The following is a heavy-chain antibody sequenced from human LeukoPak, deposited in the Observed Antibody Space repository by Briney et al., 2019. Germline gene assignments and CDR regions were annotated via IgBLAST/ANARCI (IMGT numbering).Heavy chain of an antibody. Sequence: GGSLRLSCAASGFTFSSYLMSWVRQAPGKGLEWVANINQDGSEKYSVDSVKGRFTISRDNAKNSLYLQMNSLRAEDTAVYYCAREYYSDSSGSDYWGQGTLVTVSS. D-gene: IGHD3-22*01. V-gene: IGHV3-7*05. CDR1: GFTFSSYL. CDR3: AREYYSDSSGSDY. J-gene: IGHJ4*02. CDR2: INQDGSEK.